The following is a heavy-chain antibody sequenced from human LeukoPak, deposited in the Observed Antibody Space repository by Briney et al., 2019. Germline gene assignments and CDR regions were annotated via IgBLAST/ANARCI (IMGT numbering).Heavy chain of an antibody. D-gene: IGHD6-13*01. CDR3: AKDVEQQLGY. CDR1: GFTFSSYG. CDR2: IRYDGSNK. V-gene: IGHV3-30*02. J-gene: IGHJ4*02. Sequence: GGSLRLSCAASGFTFSSYGMHWVRQAPGKGLEWVAFIRYDGSNKYYADSVEGRFTISRDNSKNTLYLQMNSLRAEDTAVYYCAKDVEQQLGYWGQGTLVTVSS.